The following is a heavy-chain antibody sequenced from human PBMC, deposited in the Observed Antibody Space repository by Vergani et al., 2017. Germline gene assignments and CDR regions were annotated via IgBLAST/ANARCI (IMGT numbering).Heavy chain of an antibody. J-gene: IGHJ5*01. CDR2: IKSDGSIT. CDR3: ARARCIETCYMSNWLDS. D-gene: IGHD3-9*01. V-gene: IGHV3-74*03. CDR1: GFSFNSYW. Sequence: DVHLAESGGGFFQPGGSLRLSCSASGFSFNSYWMHWVRQVPGKGLLWVSRIKSDGSITAYADSVKVRFTISRENAQNTLSLQMNSLRVEDTGVYYCARARCIETCYMSNWLDSWGQGTLVTVSS.